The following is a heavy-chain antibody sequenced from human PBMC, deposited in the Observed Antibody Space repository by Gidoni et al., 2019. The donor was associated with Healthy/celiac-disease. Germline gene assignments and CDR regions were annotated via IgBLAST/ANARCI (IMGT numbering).Heavy chain of an antibody. V-gene: IGHV4-34*01. Sequence: QVQLQQWGAGLLKPSETLSLTCAVYGGSFSGYYWSWIRQPPGQGLEGIGEITHSGSTNYNPSLKSRVTISVDTSKNQFALKLSSVTAADTAVYYCARGEKRIPWGQGRREIYSNYRRAGDYGMDVWGQGTTVTVSS. CDR2: ITHSGST. CDR1: GGSFSGYY. D-gene: IGHD4-4*01. J-gene: IGHJ6*02. CDR3: ARGEKRIPWGQGRREIYSNYRRAGDYGMDV.